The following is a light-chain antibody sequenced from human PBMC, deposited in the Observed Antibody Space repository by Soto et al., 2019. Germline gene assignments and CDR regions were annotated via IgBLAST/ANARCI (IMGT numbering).Light chain of an antibody. V-gene: IGLV2-14*01. CDR1: SSDVGGYNY. Sequence: QSALTQPASVSGSPGQSITISCTGTSSDVGGYNYVSWYQQHPGKAPTLMIYDVSKRLSGVSNRFSGSKSGNTASLTISGLQAEDEADYYCSSYTSSSTLYVFGTGTKVTVL. CDR3: SSYTSSSTLYV. J-gene: IGLJ1*01. CDR2: DVS.